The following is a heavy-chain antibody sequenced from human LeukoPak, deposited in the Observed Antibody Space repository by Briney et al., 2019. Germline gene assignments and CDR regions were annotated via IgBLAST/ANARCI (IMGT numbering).Heavy chain of an antibody. CDR2: IYYSGST. J-gene: IGHJ4*02. D-gene: IGHD3-3*01. V-gene: IGHV4-39*01. CDR1: GGSISSSSYY. Sequence: SETLSLTCTVSGGSISSSSYYWGWIRQPPGKGLEWIGSIYYSGSTYYNPSLKSRFTISVDTSKNQFSLKLSSVTAADTAVYYCAGKVGYYDFWSGYYNPYYFDYWGQGTLVTVSS. CDR3: AGKVGYYDFWSGYYNPYYFDY.